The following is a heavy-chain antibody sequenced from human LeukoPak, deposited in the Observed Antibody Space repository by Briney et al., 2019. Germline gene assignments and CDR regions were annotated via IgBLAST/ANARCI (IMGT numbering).Heavy chain of an antibody. Sequence: SETLSLTCTVSGGSISSGSYYWSWIRQPAGKGLEWIGRIYTSGSTNYNPSLKSRVTISVDTSKNQFSLKLSSVTAADTAVYYCARAFRIGYYDSSGHIDYWGQGTLVTVSS. CDR3: ARAFRIGYYDSSGHIDY. CDR1: GGSISSGSYY. D-gene: IGHD3-22*01. V-gene: IGHV4-61*02. J-gene: IGHJ4*02. CDR2: IYTSGST.